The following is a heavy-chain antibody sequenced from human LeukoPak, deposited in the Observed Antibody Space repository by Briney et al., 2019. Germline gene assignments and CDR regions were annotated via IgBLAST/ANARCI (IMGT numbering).Heavy chain of an antibody. V-gene: IGHV4-61*02. CDR2: IYTSGST. CDR3: ARSTLSLTMDV. CDR1: GGSISSGSYY. D-gene: IGHD3-16*01. Sequence: SETLSLTCTVSGGSISSGSYYWSWIRQPAGKGLEWIGRIYTSGSTNSNPSLKSRVTISVDTSKNQFSLKLSSVTAADTAVYYCARSTLSLTMDVWGKGTTVTISS. J-gene: IGHJ6*03.